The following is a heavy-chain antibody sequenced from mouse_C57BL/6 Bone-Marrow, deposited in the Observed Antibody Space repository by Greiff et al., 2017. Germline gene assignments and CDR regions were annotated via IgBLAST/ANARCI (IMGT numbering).Heavy chain of an antibody. CDR1: GFTFSDYY. D-gene: IGHD4-1*01. Sequence: EVQLMESGGGLVQPGGSLKLSCAASGFTFSDYYMYWVRQTPEKRLEWVAYISNGGGSTYYPDTVKGRFTISRDNAKNTLYLQMSRLKSEDTAMYYCARHSWDVDYWGQGTTLTVSS. V-gene: IGHV5-12*01. CDR2: ISNGGGST. CDR3: ARHSWDVDY. J-gene: IGHJ2*01.